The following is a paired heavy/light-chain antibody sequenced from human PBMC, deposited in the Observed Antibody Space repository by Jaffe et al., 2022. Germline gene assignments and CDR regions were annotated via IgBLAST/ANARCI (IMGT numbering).Heavy chain of an antibody. CDR1: GFGFTTCG. CDR3: ATEDIVVETGASAPFDY. D-gene: IGHD2-15*01. V-gene: IGHV3-30*02. Sequence: QVKLVESGGGVVHSGGSLRLSCAASGFGFTTCGMHWVRQAPGKGPEWLAFIAYDGSKKNYGDSVKGRFTISRDNSKNTLYLQMDSLRDEDTAVYYCATEDIVVETGASAPFDYWGQGTRVTVSS. J-gene: IGHJ4*02. CDR2: IAYDGSKK.
Light chain of an antibody. CDR1: TGAVTSGNY. V-gene: IGLV7-43*01. CDR3: LLYHTSHVWV. Sequence: QTVVTQEPSLTVSPGGTVTLTCASSTGAVTSGNYANWFQQKPGQPPRALIYTTSYKHSWTPARFSGSLLGGKAALTLSGAQPEDEAEYYCLLYHTSHVWVFGGGTKLTVL. J-gene: IGLJ3*02. CDR2: TTS.